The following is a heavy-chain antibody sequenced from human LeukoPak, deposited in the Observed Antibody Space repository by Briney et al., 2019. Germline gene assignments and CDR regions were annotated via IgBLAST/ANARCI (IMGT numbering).Heavy chain of an antibody. CDR1: GGSISSGGYS. CDR3: ARGRLARSPYFDY. V-gene: IGHV4-30-4*07. J-gene: IGHJ4*02. D-gene: IGHD6-19*01. CDR2: IYYSGST. Sequence: PSQTLSLTCAVSGGSISSGGYSWSWIRQPPGKGLEWIGYIYYSGSTDYNPSLKSRVTISVETSKNQFSLNLSSVTAADTAVYYCARGRLARSPYFDYWGQGTLVTVSS.